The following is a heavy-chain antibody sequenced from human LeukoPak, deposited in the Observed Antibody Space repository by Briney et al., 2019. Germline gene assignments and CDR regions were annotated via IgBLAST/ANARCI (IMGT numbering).Heavy chain of an antibody. Sequence: SETLSLTCTVSGGSISSYYWSWIRQPPGKGLEWIGYIYYSGSTNYNPSLKSRVTISVDTSKNQFSLKLSSVTAADTAVYYCASGGVYYGDQYFDYWGQGTLVTVSS. CDR3: ASGGVYYGDQYFDY. J-gene: IGHJ4*02. CDR1: GGSISSYY. D-gene: IGHD4-17*01. V-gene: IGHV4-59*01. CDR2: IYYSGST.